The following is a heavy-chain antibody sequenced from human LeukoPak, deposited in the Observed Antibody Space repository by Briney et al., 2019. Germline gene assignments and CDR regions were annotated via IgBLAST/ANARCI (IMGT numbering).Heavy chain of an antibody. Sequence: SETLSLTCTVSGGSISSGGYYWGWLRQHPGKGLEWIVYIYYRGSTYYNPSLKSRVTRSVDTSKNQFSLKLSSVTAADTAVDYCARGRGLAYYYDSSGYYYDYWGQGTLVTVSS. V-gene: IGHV4-31*03. D-gene: IGHD3-22*01. CDR3: ARGRGLAYYYDSSGYYYDY. J-gene: IGHJ4*02. CDR1: GGSISSGGYY. CDR2: IYYRGST.